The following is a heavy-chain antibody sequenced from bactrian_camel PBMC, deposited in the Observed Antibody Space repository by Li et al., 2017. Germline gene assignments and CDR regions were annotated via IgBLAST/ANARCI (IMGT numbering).Heavy chain of an antibody. CDR2: VYNGMSGP. J-gene: IGHJ6*01. Sequence: HVQLVESGGGTVQAGGSLRLSCKISGRTRSTVCMGWFRQGPGKEREEVAFVYNGMSGPYYGDSVKGRLAISQDNTTHRFYLQMSDLKTEDTAVYYCAARRFLGPNCYALRGYWGQGTQVTVS. CDR3: AARRFLGPNCYALRGY. V-gene: IGHV3-3*01. CDR1: GRTRSTVC. D-gene: IGHD1*01.